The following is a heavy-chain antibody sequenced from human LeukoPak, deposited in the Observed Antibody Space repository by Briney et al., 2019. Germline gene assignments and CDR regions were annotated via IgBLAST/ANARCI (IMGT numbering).Heavy chain of an antibody. Sequence: GGSLRLSCAASGFTFRSYWMHWVRQVPGKGLVWVSRINGDGSLTNYTGSVKGRFTISRDNAKNTLFLQMDSLRAQDTAVYYCARGSGSYAYYFDYWGQGTLVTVSS. D-gene: IGHD1-26*01. V-gene: IGHV3-74*01. CDR2: INGDGSLT. CDR1: GFTFRSYW. CDR3: ARGSGSYAYYFDY. J-gene: IGHJ4*02.